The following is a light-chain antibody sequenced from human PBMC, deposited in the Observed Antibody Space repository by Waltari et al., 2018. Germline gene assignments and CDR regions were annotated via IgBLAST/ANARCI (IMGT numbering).Light chain of an antibody. CDR1: HSISITY. J-gene: IGKJ4*01. Sequence: DIVLTQSPGTLSLSPGERATLSCRTSHSISITYLAWYQQKPGQAPRLLIYGASNRSTGSPNRISGSGSGTDFTLTISRLEPDDFAVYYCHQYGNSPLTFGGGTKVELK. V-gene: IGKV3-20*01. CDR3: HQYGNSPLT. CDR2: GAS.